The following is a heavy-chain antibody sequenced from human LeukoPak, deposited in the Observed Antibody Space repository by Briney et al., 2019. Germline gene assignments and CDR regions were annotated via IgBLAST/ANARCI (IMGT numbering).Heavy chain of an antibody. V-gene: IGHV3-7*01. D-gene: IGHD3-10*01. J-gene: IGHJ4*02. CDR3: VSAVRGSPIDY. CDR2: IKTDGSET. Sequence: GGSLRLSCAASGFRFSNYWMGWVRQAPGKGPACVANIKTDGSETYYVDSVKGRFTISRDNAKNSLFLQMNSLRAEDTAIYYCVSAVRGSPIDYWGQETLVSVPS. CDR1: GFRFSNYW.